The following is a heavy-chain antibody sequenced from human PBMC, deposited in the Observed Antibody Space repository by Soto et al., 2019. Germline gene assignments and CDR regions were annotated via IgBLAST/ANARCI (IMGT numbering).Heavy chain of an antibody. J-gene: IGHJ6*02. CDR3: ASAPGAYKYYGMDV. CDR1: GCPFTSYA. CDR2: INAGNGNT. V-gene: IGHV1-3*01. Sequence: SVKVSCTASGCPFTSYAMHWVRQAPGQRLEWMGWINAGNGNTKYSQKFQGRVTITRDTSASTAYMELSSLRSEDTAVYYCASAPGAYKYYGMDVWGQGTTVTVSS. D-gene: IGHD3-10*01.